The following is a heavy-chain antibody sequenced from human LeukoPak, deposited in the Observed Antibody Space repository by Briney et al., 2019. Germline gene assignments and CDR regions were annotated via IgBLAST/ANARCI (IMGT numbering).Heavy chain of an antibody. Sequence: GGSLRLSCAASGFTVSSNYMNWVRQAPGKGLEWVSVIYSGGSTYYADSVKGRFTISRDNSKNTLYLQMNSLRAEDTAVYYCARDLSYYDSSGYTPHYYYGMDVWGQGTTVTVSS. CDR1: GFTVSSNY. D-gene: IGHD3-22*01. V-gene: IGHV3-53*01. J-gene: IGHJ6*02. CDR2: IYSGGST. CDR3: ARDLSYYDSSGYTPHYYYGMDV.